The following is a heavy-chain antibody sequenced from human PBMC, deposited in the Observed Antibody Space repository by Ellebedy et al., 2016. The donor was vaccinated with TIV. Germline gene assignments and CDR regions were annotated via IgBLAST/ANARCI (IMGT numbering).Heavy chain of an antibody. D-gene: IGHD1-26*01. J-gene: IGHJ4*02. CDR2: ISGSGART. CDR3: GVGDHGYEFDN. V-gene: IGHV3-23*01. CDR1: GFTISIFA. Sequence: GESLKISCAASGFTISIFAMNWVRQSPGKGLQWVSAISGSGARTHYIDSVKGRFTISRDDSKNTVYLQMDSLRVEDTAVYYCGVGDHGYEFDNWGQGTRVIVSS.